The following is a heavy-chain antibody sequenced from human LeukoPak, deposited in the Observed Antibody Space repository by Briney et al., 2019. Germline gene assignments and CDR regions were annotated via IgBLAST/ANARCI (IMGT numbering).Heavy chain of an antibody. V-gene: IGHV1-8*01. CDR1: GYTFSSYD. CDR3: ARRIRFSTQTLDAFDI. J-gene: IGHJ3*02. CDR2: MNPNSGNT. Sequence: ASVKVSCKASGYTFSSYDINWVRQATGQGLEWMGWMNPNSGNTGYAQKFQGRVTMTRDMSTSTVYMELSSLRSEDTAVYYCARRIRFSTQTLDAFDIWGQGTMVTVSS. D-gene: IGHD3-3*01.